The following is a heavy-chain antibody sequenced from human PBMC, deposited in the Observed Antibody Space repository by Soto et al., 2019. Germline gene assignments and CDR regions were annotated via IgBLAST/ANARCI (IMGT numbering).Heavy chain of an antibody. V-gene: IGHV4-59*01. CDR3: ARYYGSGSYSGYYYMDV. D-gene: IGHD3-10*01. J-gene: IGHJ6*03. Sequence: SETLSLTCTVSGGSISSYYWSWIRQPPGKGLEWIGYIYYSGSTNYIPSLKSRVTISVDTSKNQFSLKLSSVTAADTAVYYCARYYGSGSYSGYYYMDVLGKGTTVTVSS. CDR2: IYYSGST. CDR1: GGSISSYY.